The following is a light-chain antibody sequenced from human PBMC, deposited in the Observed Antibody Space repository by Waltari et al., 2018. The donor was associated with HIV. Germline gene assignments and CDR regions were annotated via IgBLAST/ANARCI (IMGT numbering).Light chain of an antibody. V-gene: IGLV2-11*01. CDR2: EVI. J-gene: IGLJ3*02. CDR3: CSYAGTYTYVL. CDR1: SSDGGGYDS. Sequence: QSALTQPRSVSGSPGQSVTISCTGTSSDGGGYDSVSWYLQHPGKVPKLIIYEVIKRPSGVPDRFSGSKSGNTASLTISGLQTEDEADYFYCSYAGTYTYVLFGGGTKLTVL.